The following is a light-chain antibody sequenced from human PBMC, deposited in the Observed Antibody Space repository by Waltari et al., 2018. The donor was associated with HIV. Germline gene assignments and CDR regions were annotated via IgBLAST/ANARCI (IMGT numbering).Light chain of an antibody. CDR3: QQYYDYPFT. V-gene: IGKV1-8*01. Sequence: LPTTQSPSSPPASVGYRLTPTCRASEDIDRYLAWYQQKPGRAPRLLIHATSSLQSGVPASFSGSGSGTNFTLTINGLQSDDFATYFCQQYYDYPFTFGGGT. CDR2: ATS. CDR1: EDIDRY. J-gene: IGKJ4*01.